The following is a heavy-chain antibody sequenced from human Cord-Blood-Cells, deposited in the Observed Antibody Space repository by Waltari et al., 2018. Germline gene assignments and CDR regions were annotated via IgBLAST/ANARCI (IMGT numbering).Heavy chain of an antibody. V-gene: IGHV3-15*01. Sequence: EVQLVESGGGLVKPGGSLRLSCAASGFTFSNAWMSWVRQAPGKGLEWVGRIKSKTDGGTTDYAAPVKGRFTISRDDSKNTLYLQMNSLKTEDTAVYYCTTGIMVRGVITGYDAFDIWGQGTMVTVSS. D-gene: IGHD3-10*01. CDR1: GFTFSNAW. J-gene: IGHJ3*02. CDR2: IKSKTDGGTT. CDR3: TTGIMVRGVITGYDAFDI.